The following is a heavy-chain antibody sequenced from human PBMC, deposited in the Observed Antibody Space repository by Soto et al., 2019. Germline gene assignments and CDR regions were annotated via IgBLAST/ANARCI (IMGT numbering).Heavy chain of an antibody. J-gene: IGHJ4*02. V-gene: IGHV4-30-4*01. CDR1: GGSISAGNYY. D-gene: IGHD2-2*01. CDR2: IYYTGST. Sequence: QVQLQESGPGLVKPSQTLSLTCSVSGGSISAGNYYWSWIRQSPGKGLEWIGYIYYTGSTYYNPSRQSRVSISVDTSKNQFSLRLSSVTAADTAVYYCAREGTPPVYYFDFWGQGTLVSVSS. CDR3: AREGTPPVYYFDF.